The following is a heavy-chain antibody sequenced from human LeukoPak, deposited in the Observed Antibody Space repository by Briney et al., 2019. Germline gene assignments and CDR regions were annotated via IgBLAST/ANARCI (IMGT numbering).Heavy chain of an antibody. CDR1: GGTFSSYA. Sequence: RWASVKVSCKASGGTFSSYAISWVRQAPGQGLEWMGGIIPILGIANYAQKFQGRVTITADKSTSTAYMELSSLRSEDTAVYYCARDKDVDTAIIQMGAFDIWGQGTMVTVSS. CDR3: ARDKDVDTAIIQMGAFDI. V-gene: IGHV1-69*10. J-gene: IGHJ3*02. CDR2: IIPILGIA. D-gene: IGHD5-18*01.